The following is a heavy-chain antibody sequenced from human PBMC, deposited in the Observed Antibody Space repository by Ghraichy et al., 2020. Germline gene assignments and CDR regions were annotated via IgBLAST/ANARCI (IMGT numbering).Heavy chain of an antibody. CDR3: AKDHADSALWTEPQYGMDV. CDR2: ISYDGSNK. CDR1: GFTFSSYG. V-gene: IGHV3-30*18. J-gene: IGHJ6*02. D-gene: IGHD3/OR15-3a*01. Sequence: GGSLRLSCAASGFTFSSYGMHWVRQAPGKGLEWVAVISYDGSNKYYADSVKGRFTISRDNSKNTLYLQMNSLRAEDTAVYYCAKDHADSALWTEPQYGMDVWRQRTTVTVSS.